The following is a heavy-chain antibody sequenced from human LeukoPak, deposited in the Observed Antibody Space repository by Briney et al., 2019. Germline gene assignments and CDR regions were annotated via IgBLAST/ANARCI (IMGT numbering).Heavy chain of an antibody. CDR3: AKVVRVGGWTREAFDY. Sequence: PGGSLRLSCAASGFTFSSYSMNWVRQAPGKGLEWVAFIRYDGSNKYYADSVKGRFTISRDNSKNTLYLQMNSLRAEDTAVYYCAKVVRVGGWTREAFDYWGQGTLVTVSS. CDR1: GFTFSSYS. D-gene: IGHD6-19*01. V-gene: IGHV3-30*02. CDR2: IRYDGSNK. J-gene: IGHJ4*02.